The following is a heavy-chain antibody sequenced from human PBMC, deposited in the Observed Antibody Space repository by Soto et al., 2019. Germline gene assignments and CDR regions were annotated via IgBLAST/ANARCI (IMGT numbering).Heavy chain of an antibody. CDR3: AKAELLWFGELFDY. CDR1: GFTFSRYA. CDR2: ISGSGGST. J-gene: IGHJ4*02. D-gene: IGHD3-10*01. V-gene: IGHV3-23*01. Sequence: EVQLLESGGGLVQPGGSLRLSCAASGFTFSRYAMSWVRQAPGKGLEWVSAISGSGGSTYYADSVKGRFTISRDNSKNTLYLQMNSLRADDTAVYYCAKAELLWFGELFDYWGQGTLVTVSS.